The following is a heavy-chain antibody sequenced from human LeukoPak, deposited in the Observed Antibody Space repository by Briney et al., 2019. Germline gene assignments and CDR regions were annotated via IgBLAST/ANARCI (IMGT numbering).Heavy chain of an antibody. D-gene: IGHD3-10*01. J-gene: IGHJ4*02. CDR3: ARQDGLGIYYFDS. CDR2: IYPVNSDT. V-gene: IGHV5-51*01. Sequence: GESLKISCKGSGYRFTNWIAWVRQMPGKGLEWMGIIYPVNSDTRYIPSFKGQVTISVDKSINTAYLQWSSLKASDTAIYYCARQDGLGIYYFDSWGQGALVTVSS. CDR1: GYRFTNW.